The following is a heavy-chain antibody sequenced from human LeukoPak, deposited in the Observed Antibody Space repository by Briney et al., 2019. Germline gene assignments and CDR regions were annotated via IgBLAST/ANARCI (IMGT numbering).Heavy chain of an antibody. CDR2: ITPIFGTA. CDR1: GGTFSSYA. D-gene: IGHD1-26*01. CDR3: ARDFSVGASTEAFDI. V-gene: IGHV1-69*05. Sequence: ASVKVSCKASGGTFSSYAISWVRQAPGQGLEWMGGITPIFGTAKYAQKVQGRVTMSTDESTSTAYMELSSLRSEDTAVYYCARDFSVGASTEAFDIWGQGTMVTVSS. J-gene: IGHJ3*02.